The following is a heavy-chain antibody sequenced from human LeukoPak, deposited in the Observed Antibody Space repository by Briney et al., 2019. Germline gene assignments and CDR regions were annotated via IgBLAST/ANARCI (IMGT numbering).Heavy chain of an antibody. Sequence: ASVKVSCKASGYTFTGYYMHWVRQAPGQGLEWMGWINPNSGGTNYAQKSQGWVTMTRDTSISTAYMELSRLRSDDTAVYYCARGTVVAVAGRSTGGDYWGQGTLVTVSS. CDR2: INPNSGGT. CDR3: ARGTVVAVAGRSTGGDY. CDR1: GYTFTGYY. J-gene: IGHJ4*02. V-gene: IGHV1-2*04. D-gene: IGHD6-19*01.